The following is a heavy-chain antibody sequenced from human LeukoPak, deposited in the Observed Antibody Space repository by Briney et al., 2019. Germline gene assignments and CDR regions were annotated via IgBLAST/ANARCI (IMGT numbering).Heavy chain of an antibody. CDR1: GGSFSGYY. CDR2: INHSGST. D-gene: IGHD5-18*01. Sequence: SETLSLTXAVYGGSFSGYYWSWIRQPPGKGLEWIGEINHSGSTNYNPSLKSRVTISVDTSKNQFSLKLSSVTAADTAVYYCARAVTWIQLWTTTNWIDPWGQGTLVTVSS. J-gene: IGHJ5*02. V-gene: IGHV4-34*01. CDR3: ARAVTWIQLWTTTNWIDP.